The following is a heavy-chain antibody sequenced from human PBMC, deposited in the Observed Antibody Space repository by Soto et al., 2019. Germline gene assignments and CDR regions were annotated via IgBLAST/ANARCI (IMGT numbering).Heavy chain of an antibody. CDR3: ARVGVVTDDAFDI. D-gene: IGHD2-21*01. Sequence: QVQLVESGGGVVQPGRSLRLSCAASGFTFSSYGMHWVRQAPGKGLEWVAVIWYDGSNKYYADSVKGRFTISRDNSKNTLYLQMNSLRAEDTAAYYCARVGVVTDDAFDIWGQGTMVTVSS. V-gene: IGHV3-33*01. J-gene: IGHJ3*02. CDR2: IWYDGSNK. CDR1: GFTFSSYG.